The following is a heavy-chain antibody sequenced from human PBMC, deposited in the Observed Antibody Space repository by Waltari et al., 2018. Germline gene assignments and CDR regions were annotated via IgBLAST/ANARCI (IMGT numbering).Heavy chain of an antibody. Sequence: QVQLVESGGGVVQPGRSLRLSCAASGFTFSSYAMHWVRQAPGKGLEWVAVISYDGSSEYYADSVKGRFTISRDNSKNTLYLQMNSLRPEETAVYYCARVEVATTNPSYFDYWGQGTLVTVSS. CDR1: GFTFSSYA. V-gene: IGHV3-30-3*01. CDR3: ARVEVATTNPSYFDY. D-gene: IGHD5-12*01. J-gene: IGHJ4*02. CDR2: ISYDGSSE.